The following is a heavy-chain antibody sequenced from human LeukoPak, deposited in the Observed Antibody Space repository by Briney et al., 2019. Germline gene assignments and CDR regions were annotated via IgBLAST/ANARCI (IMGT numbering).Heavy chain of an antibody. J-gene: IGHJ4*02. CDR3: AKGGAQQAVYYYDY. V-gene: IGHV3-23*01. Sequence: GGSLRLSCAASGFTFSPYAMNWVRQAPGKGLEWVSAISGGGGSTYYADSVKGRFTISRDNSKNTVYLQMNSLTADDTAVYYCAKGGAQQAVYYYDYWGQGTLVAVSS. CDR1: GFTFSPYA. CDR2: ISGGGGST. D-gene: IGHD6-19*01.